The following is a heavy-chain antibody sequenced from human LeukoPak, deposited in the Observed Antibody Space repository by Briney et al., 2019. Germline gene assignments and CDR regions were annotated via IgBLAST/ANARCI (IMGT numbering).Heavy chain of an antibody. V-gene: IGHV4-34*01. J-gene: IGHJ4*02. D-gene: IGHD6-13*01. CDR3: ARYSDQSNFDY. CDR1: GGSFSGYY. Sequence: SETLSLTCAVYGGSFSGYYWSWIRQPPGKGLEWIGEINYSGSTNYNPSLKSRVTISVDTSKNQFSLKLSSVTAADTAVYYCARYSDQSNFDYWGQGTLVTVSS. CDR2: INYSGST.